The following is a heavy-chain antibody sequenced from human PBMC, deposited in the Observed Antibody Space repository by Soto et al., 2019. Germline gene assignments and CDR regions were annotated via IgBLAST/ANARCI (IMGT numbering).Heavy chain of an antibody. D-gene: IGHD3-22*01. CDR2: IKQDGSEK. CDR1: GFTFSSYW. V-gene: IGHV3-7*03. CDR3: ARDHGSFYYDSSGYYY. Sequence: HPGGSLRLSCAASGFTFSSYWMSWVRQAPGKGLEWVANIKQDGSEKYYVDSVKGRFTISRDNAKNSLYLQMNSLRAEDTAVYYCARDHGSFYYDSSGYYYWGQGTLVTVSS. J-gene: IGHJ4*02.